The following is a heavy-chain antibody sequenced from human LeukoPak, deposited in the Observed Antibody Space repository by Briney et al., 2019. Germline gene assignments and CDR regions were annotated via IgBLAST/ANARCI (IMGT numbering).Heavy chain of an antibody. CDR2: INPNSGGT. CDR1: GYTFTGYY. J-gene: IGHJ3*02. Sequence: ASVKVSCKASGYTFTGYYMHWVRQAPGQGLEWMGWINPNSGGTNYAQKFRGRVTMTRDTSISTAYMELSRLRSDDTAVYYCARESYGDHAFDIWGQGTMVTVSS. CDR3: ARESYGDHAFDI. D-gene: IGHD4-17*01. V-gene: IGHV1-2*02.